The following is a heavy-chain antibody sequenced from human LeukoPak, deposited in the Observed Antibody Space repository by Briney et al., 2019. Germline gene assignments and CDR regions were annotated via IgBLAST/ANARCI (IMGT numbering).Heavy chain of an antibody. CDR3: ARASYYYDSSGYYRGAFDI. CDR2: ISGSGGNT. CDR1: GITLSNYG. J-gene: IGHJ3*02. V-gene: IGHV3-23*01. Sequence: GGSLRLSCAVSGITLSNYGMSWVRQAPGKGLEWVSGISGSGGNTYYADSVKGRFTISRHNSKNTLYLQMNSLRAEDTAVYYCARASYYYDSSGYYRGAFDIWGQGTMVTVSS. D-gene: IGHD3-22*01.